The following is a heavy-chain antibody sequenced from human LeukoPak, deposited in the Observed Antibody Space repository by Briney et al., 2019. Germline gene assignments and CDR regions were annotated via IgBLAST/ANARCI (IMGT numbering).Heavy chain of an antibody. J-gene: IGHJ6*02. Sequence: GASVKVSCKASGYTFTSYDINWVRQATGQGLEWMGWMNPNSGNTGYAQKFQGRVTMTRNTSISTAYMELSSLRSEDTAVYYCARAGTYYDILTGYRGYYYYGMDVWGQGTTVTVSS. CDR3: ARAGTYYDILTGYRGYYYYGMDV. V-gene: IGHV1-8*01. CDR2: MNPNSGNT. D-gene: IGHD3-9*01. CDR1: GYTFTSYD.